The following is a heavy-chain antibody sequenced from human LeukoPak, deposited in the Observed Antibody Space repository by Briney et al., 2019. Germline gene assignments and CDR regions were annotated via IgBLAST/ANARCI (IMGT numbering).Heavy chain of an antibody. Sequence: GGSLRLSCAASGFTFSSYAMSWVRKAPGKGLEWVSAISGSGGSTYYADSVKGRFTISRDNSKNTLYLQMNSLRAEDTAVYYCAKGDYDFWSGYYSYWGQGTLVTVSS. CDR3: AKGDYDFWSGYYSY. J-gene: IGHJ4*02. D-gene: IGHD3-3*01. V-gene: IGHV3-23*01. CDR2: ISGSGGST. CDR1: GFTFSSYA.